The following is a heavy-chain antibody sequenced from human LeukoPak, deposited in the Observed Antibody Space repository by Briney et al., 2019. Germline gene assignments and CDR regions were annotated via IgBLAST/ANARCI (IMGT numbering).Heavy chain of an antibody. Sequence: AASVKVSCKASGGTFSSHSFNWVRQAPGQGLEWMGMIYPRDGSTSYAQKFQGRVTVTRDTSTSTVHMELSGLRSEDTAVYYCARDQEGFDYWGQGTLVTVSS. V-gene: IGHV1-46*01. J-gene: IGHJ4*02. CDR3: ARDQEGFDY. CDR1: GGTFSSHS. CDR2: IYPRDGST.